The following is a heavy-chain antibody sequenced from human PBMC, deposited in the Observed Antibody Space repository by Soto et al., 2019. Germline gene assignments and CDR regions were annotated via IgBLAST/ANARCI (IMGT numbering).Heavy chain of an antibody. D-gene: IGHD3-9*01. CDR1: GYTFTTFG. J-gene: IGHJ4*02. Sequence: ASVKVSCKASGYTFTTFGISWVRQAPGQGLEWVGWISANNGNTKYSQKFQGRVSLTTETSASTAYMELRSLRSDDTAVYYCARSATFDIYAIKPVEFWGQGTLVTVSS. CDR3: ARSATFDIYAIKPVEF. V-gene: IGHV1-18*01. CDR2: ISANNGNT.